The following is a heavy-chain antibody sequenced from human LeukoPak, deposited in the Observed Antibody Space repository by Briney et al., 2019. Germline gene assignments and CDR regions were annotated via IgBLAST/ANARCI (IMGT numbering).Heavy chain of an antibody. V-gene: IGHV3-30*18. D-gene: IGHD5-18*01. CDR3: AKLLDTAMLDFDY. J-gene: IGHJ4*02. CDR2: ISYDGSNK. CDR1: GFTFSSYG. Sequence: PGGSLRLSCAASGFTFSSYGMHWVRQAPGKGLEWVAVISYDGSNKYYADSVKGRFTISRDDSKNTLYLQMNSLRAEDTAVYYCAKLLDTAMLDFDYWGQGTLVTVSS.